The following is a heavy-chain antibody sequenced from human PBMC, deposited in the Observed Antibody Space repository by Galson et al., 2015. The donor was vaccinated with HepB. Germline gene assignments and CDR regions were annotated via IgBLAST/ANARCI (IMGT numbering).Heavy chain of an antibody. CDR3: ARDSDWNYGRRGVGFDY. CDR1: GDSVSSNSAA. CDR2: TFYRSKWYN. J-gene: IGHJ4*02. Sequence: CAISGDSVSSNSAAWNWIRQSPSRGLEWLGRTFYRSKWYNDYAVSLKSRININPDTSKNQFSLQLHSVTPDDTAVYYCARDSDWNYGRRGVGFDYWGQGTLVIVSS. V-gene: IGHV6-1*01. D-gene: IGHD1-7*01.